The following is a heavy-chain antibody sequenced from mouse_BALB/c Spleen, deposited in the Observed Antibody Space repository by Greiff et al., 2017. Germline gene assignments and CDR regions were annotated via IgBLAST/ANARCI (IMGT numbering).Heavy chain of an antibody. CDR2: INSNGGST. CDR3: ARHDYYAMDY. CDR1: GFTFSSYG. J-gene: IGHJ4*01. Sequence: EVKLMESGGGLVQPGGSLKLSCAASGFTFSSYGMSWVRQTPDKRLELVATINSNGGSTYYPDSVKGRFTISRDNAKNTLYLQMSSLKSEDTAMYYCARHDYYAMDYWGQGTSVTVSS. V-gene: IGHV5-6-3*01.